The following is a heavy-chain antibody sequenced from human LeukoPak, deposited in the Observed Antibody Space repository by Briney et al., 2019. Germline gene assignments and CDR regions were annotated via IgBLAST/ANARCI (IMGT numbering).Heavy chain of an antibody. Sequence: GGSLRLSCAASVFTFDDYAMHWLRQAPGKGLEWVSLISGDGSRTYHADSVKGRFTISRDNSKNSLYLEMNSLRTEDTVFYYCAKVRPTRFVESSGWLELGFWGQGTLVTVSS. D-gene: IGHD6-19*01. CDR3: AKVRPTRFVESSGWLELGF. CDR2: ISGDGSRT. V-gene: IGHV3-43*02. J-gene: IGHJ4*02. CDR1: VFTFDDYA.